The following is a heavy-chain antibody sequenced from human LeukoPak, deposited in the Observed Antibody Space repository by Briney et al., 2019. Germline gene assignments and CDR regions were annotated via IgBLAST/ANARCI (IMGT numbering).Heavy chain of an antibody. CDR2: ISYDGSNK. V-gene: IGHV3-30*04. CDR3: AINSGYSDY. J-gene: IGHJ4*02. D-gene: IGHD3-22*01. CDR1: GFTFSSYA. Sequence: GGSLRLSCAASGFTFSSYAMHWVRQAPGKGLEWVAVISYDGSNKYYADSVKGRFTISRDNSKNTLYLQMNSLRAEDTAVYYCAINSGYSDYWGQGTLVTVSS.